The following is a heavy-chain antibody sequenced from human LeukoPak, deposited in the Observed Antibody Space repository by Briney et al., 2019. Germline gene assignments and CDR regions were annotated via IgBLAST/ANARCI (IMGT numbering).Heavy chain of an antibody. V-gene: IGHV4-39*01. D-gene: IGHD5-12*01. CDR3: ARREDIVATPFDP. J-gene: IGHJ5*02. Sequence: SETLSLTCTVSGGSISSSSYYWGWIRQPPGKGLEWIGSIYYSGSTYYNPSLKSRVTISVDTSKNQFSLKLSSVTAADTAVYYCARREDIVATPFDPWGQGTLVTVSS. CDR2: IYYSGST. CDR1: GGSISSSSYY.